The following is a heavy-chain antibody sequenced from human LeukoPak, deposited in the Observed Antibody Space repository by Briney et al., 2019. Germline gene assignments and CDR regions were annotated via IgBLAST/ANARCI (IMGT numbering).Heavy chain of an antibody. CDR1: GGSISSYY. D-gene: IGHD2-2*01. V-gene: IGHV4-59*12. CDR3: ARGAPYCSSTSCSSYYYYYMDV. J-gene: IGHJ6*03. CDR2: IYYSGST. Sequence: SETLSLTCTVSGGSISSYYWSWIRQPPGKGLEWIGYIYYSGSTNYNPSLKSRVTISVDTSKNQFSLKLSSVTAADTAVYYCARGAPYCSSTSCSSYYYYYMDVWGKGTTVTISS.